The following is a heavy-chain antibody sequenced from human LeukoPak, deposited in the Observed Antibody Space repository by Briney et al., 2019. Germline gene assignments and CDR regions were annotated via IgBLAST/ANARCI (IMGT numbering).Heavy chain of an antibody. D-gene: IGHD6-13*01. CDR2: IWYDGTNK. J-gene: IGHJ4*02. V-gene: IGHV3-33*06. CDR1: GFTFSTYG. CDR3: AKHLGYSSSHMDY. Sequence: PGGSLRLSCAASGFTFSTYGMHWVRQAPGKGREWVAVIWYDGTNKYYADSVKGRFTISGDNSKNTLYLQMNSLRDEDTAVYYCAKHLGYSSSHMDYWGQGTLVTVSS.